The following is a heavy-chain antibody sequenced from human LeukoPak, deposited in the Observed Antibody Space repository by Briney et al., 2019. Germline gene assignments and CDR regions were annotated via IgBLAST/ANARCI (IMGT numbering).Heavy chain of an antibody. Sequence: GESLKISCERYGYSFSNYWIGWVRQMPGKGLEWVGIINCGNSETRYSPSFQGQVTISADKSISTAYLQWTSLKASDTAMYFCARQKPFSDSSGYYGFWGQGTLVTVSS. V-gene: IGHV5-51*01. CDR3: ARQKPFSDSSGYYGF. CDR2: INCGNSET. D-gene: IGHD3-22*01. J-gene: IGHJ4*02. CDR1: GYSFSNYW.